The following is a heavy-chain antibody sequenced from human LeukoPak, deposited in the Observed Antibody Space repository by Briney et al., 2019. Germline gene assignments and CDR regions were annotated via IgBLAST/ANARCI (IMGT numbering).Heavy chain of an antibody. V-gene: IGHV3-23*01. Sequence: GGSLRLSCAASGFTFNNYARTWVRQAPGKGLEWVSGITAGGDKTFYADSVKGRFTISRDNSKNTLYLQMNSLRAEDTAVYYCASGLLQGSHYYMDVWGKGTTVTVSS. D-gene: IGHD2-15*01. J-gene: IGHJ6*03. CDR2: ITAGGDKT. CDR1: GFTFNNYA. CDR3: ASGLLQGSHYYMDV.